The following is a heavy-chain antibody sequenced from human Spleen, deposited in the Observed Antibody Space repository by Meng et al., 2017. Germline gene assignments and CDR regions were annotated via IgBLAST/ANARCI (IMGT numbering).Heavy chain of an antibody. D-gene: IGHD2-15*01. J-gene: IGHJ6*02. CDR1: GFPFSSYE. CDR2: ISGSGYTI. V-gene: IGHV3-48*03. CDR3: ARAGCSGTNCHSEYYYYAMDV. Sequence: GESLKISCAASGFPFSSYEMNWVRQAPGTGLEWVSYISGSGYTIYYADSVKGRFTISRDNAGKSMYLQMNSLRAEDTAIYYCARAGCSGTNCHSEYYYYAMDVWGQGTTVTVSS.